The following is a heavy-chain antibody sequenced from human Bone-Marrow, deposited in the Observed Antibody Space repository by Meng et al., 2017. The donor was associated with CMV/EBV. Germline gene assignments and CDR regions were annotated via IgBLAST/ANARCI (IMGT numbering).Heavy chain of an antibody. V-gene: IGHV5-51*01. CDR3: ARRTGGVGYCSSTSCSGAFDI. D-gene: IGHD2-2*01. J-gene: IGHJ3*02. CDR1: GYSFTSYW. Sequence: KVSCKGSGYSFTSYWIGWVRQMPGKGLEWMGIIYPGDSDTRYSPSFQGQVTISADKSISTAYLQWSSLKASDTAMYYCARRTGGVGYCSSTSCSGAFDIWGQGTMVT. CDR2: IYPGDSDT.